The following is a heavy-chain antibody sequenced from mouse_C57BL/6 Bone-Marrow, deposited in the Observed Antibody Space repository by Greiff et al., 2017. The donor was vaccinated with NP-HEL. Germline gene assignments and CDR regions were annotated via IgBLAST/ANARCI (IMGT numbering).Heavy chain of an antibody. Sequence: EVKLVESGGGLVKPGGSLKLSCAASGFTFSSYAMSWVRQTPEKRLEWVATISDGGSYTYYPDNVKGRFTISRDNAKNNLYLQMSHLKSEDTAVYYCARAGGYGYFDVWGTGTTVTVSS. D-gene: IGHD1-1*02. CDR1: GFTFSSYA. CDR2: ISDGGSYT. J-gene: IGHJ1*03. CDR3: ARAGGYGYFDV. V-gene: IGHV5-4*03.